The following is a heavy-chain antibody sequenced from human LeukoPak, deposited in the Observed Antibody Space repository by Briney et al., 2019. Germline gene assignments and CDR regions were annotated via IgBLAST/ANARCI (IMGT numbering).Heavy chain of an antibody. CDR1: GFTFSTYS. CDR2: ISSSRSYI. CDR3: ARDLRNYYDTSGSYPNTFDD. V-gene: IGHV3-21*01. Sequence: GGSLRLSCAASGFTFSTYSMNWVRQAPGKGLEWVSSISSSRSYIYYADSVKGRFTISRDNAKNSLYLQMNSLRAEDTAVYYCARDLRNYYDTSGSYPNTFDDWGPGTLVTVSS. J-gene: IGHJ4*02. D-gene: IGHD3-22*01.